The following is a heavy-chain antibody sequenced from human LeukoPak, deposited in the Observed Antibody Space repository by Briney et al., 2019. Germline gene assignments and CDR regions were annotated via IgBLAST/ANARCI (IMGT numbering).Heavy chain of an antibody. CDR2: ISWNSGSI. D-gene: IGHD6-6*01. Sequence: PGGSLRLSCAASGFTFSSYAMHWVRQAPGKGLEWVSGISWNSGSIGYADSVKGRFTTSRDNAKNSLYLQMNSLRAEDMALYYCAKGMAARPAFDIWGQGTMVTVSS. CDR1: GFTFSSYA. CDR3: AKGMAARPAFDI. V-gene: IGHV3-9*03. J-gene: IGHJ3*02.